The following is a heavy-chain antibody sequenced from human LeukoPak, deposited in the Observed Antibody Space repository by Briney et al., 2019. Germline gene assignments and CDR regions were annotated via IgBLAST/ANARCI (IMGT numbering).Heavy chain of an antibody. CDR1: GFTFSIYA. D-gene: IGHD3-10*02. Sequence: PAGGSLRLSCAASGFTFSIYAMSWVRQAPGKGLEWVSAISGSRGSTYYADSVKGRFTISRDNAKNSLYLQMNSLRAEDTAVYYCAELGITMIGGVWGKGTTVTISS. V-gene: IGHV3-23*01. CDR3: AELGITMIGGV. J-gene: IGHJ6*04. CDR2: ISGSRGST.